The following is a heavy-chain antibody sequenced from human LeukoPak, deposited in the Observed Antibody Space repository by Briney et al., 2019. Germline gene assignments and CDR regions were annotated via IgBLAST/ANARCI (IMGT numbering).Heavy chain of an antibody. J-gene: IGHJ3*02. CDR3: ARVRYCSNTNCYSNAFDI. D-gene: IGHD2-2*01. V-gene: IGHV3-20*04. Sequence: GGSLRLSCAASGFTFDDYGMSWVRQVPGKGLEWVSDINWNGRSTGYADSVKGRFTISRDNAKNSLYLQMNSLRAEDTALYYCARVRYCSNTNCYSNAFDIWGQGTMVTVSS. CDR1: GFTFDDYG. CDR2: INWNGRST.